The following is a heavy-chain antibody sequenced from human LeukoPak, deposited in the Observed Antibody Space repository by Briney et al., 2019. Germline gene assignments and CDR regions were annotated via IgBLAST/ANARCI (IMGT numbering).Heavy chain of an antibody. CDR1: GFTFSSYW. J-gene: IGHJ3*02. D-gene: IGHD3-16*01. CDR2: IKQDGSEK. CDR3: ARDRLLTIGAFDI. Sequence: GGSLRLXCAASGFTFSSYWMSWGRQAPGKGLEWVANIKQDGSEKYYVDSVKGRFTISRDNAKNSLYLQMNSLRAEDTAVYYSARDRLLTIGAFDIWGQGTMVTVSS. V-gene: IGHV3-7*01.